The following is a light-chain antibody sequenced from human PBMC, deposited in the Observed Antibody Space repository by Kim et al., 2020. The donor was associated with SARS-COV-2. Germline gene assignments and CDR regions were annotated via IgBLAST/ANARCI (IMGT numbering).Light chain of an antibody. CDR3: QQYGSSPPNT. J-gene: IGKJ4*01. CDR1: QRVSSSY. CDR2: GAS. V-gene: IGKV3-20*01. Sequence: PGEGATLSCRARQRVSSSYLAWYQQKPGQAPRLLIYGASSRATGIPDRFSGSGSGTDFTLTISRLEPEDFAVYYCQQYGSSPPNTFGGGTKLEIK.